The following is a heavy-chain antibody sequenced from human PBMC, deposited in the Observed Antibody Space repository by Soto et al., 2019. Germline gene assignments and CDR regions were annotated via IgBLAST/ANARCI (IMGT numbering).Heavy chain of an antibody. CDR3: ARDNDEGCSTTSCPHGWFDP. D-gene: IGHD2-2*01. CDR2: INHSGPT. CDR1: GGSFSGYY. J-gene: IGHJ5*02. V-gene: IGHV4-34*01. Sequence: PSETLSLTCAVYGGSFSGYYWSWIRQPPGKGLEWIGEINHSGPTNYNPSLKSQVTISVDTSKNQFSLKLSSVTAADTAVYYCARDNDEGCSTTSCPHGWFDPWGQGTLVTVSS.